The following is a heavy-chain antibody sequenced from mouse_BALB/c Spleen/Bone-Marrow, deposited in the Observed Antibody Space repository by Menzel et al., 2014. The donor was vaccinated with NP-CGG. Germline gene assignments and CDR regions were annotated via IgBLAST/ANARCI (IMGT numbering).Heavy chain of an antibody. CDR1: GYSFTTYT. Sequence: QVQLQQSGAELARPGASVRMSCKASGYSFTTYTMHWVEQRPGQGLEWIGYINPSTDYTEYNQKFKDKATLTADKSSSTAYMQLSSLTSEDSAVYYCATSPDPAMDYWGQGTSVTVSS. J-gene: IGHJ4*01. CDR2: INPSTDYT. CDR3: ATSPDPAMDY. V-gene: IGHV1-4*01.